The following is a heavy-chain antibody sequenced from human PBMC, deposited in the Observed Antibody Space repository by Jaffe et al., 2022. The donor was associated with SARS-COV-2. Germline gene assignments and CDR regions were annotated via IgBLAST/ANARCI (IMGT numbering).Heavy chain of an antibody. Sequence: EVQLVESGGGLVKPGGSLRLSCAASGFTFSSYSMNWVRQAPGKGLEWVSSISSSSSYIYYADSVKGRFTISRDNAKNSLYLQMNSLRAEDTAVYYCARDGEYSYGYQHWGQGTLVTVSS. D-gene: IGHD5-18*01. CDR3: ARDGEYSYGYQH. CDR2: ISSSSSYI. CDR1: GFTFSSYS. J-gene: IGHJ4*02. V-gene: IGHV3-21*01.